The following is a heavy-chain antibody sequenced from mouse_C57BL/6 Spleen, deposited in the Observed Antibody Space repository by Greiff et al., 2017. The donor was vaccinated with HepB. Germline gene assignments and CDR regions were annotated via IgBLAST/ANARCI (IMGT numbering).Heavy chain of an antibody. V-gene: IGHV1-55*01. CDR2: IYPGSGST. J-gene: IGHJ2*01. CDR1: GYTFTSYW. D-gene: IGHD1-1*01. Sequence: QVQLQQPGAALVQPGASVQMSCQASGYTFTSYWITWVKQRPGQGLEWIGDIYPGSGSTNYNEKFKSKATLTVDTSSSTAYMQLSSLTSEDSAVYYCARRGVLRYFDYWGQGTTLTVSS. CDR3: ARRGVLRYFDY.